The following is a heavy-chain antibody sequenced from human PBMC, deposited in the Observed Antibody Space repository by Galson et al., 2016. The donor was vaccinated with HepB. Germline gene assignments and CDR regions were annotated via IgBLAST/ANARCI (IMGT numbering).Heavy chain of an antibody. CDR2: IYHSGST. D-gene: IGHD3-10*01. Sequence: SETLSLTCAVSGGSFSRSNWWSWVRQPPGKGLEWIGEIYHSGSTHYNPSLKSRVTISVDKSKNQFSLKLSSVTAADTAVYFCARVGYYYGSGSYYILGAFDYWGQGTLVTVSS. J-gene: IGHJ4*02. CDR3: ARVGYYYGSGSYYILGAFDY. V-gene: IGHV4-4*02. CDR1: GGSFSRSNW.